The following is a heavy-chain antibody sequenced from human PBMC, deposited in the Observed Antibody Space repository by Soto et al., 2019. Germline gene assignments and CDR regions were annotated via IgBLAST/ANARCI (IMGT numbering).Heavy chain of an antibody. D-gene: IGHD3-9*01. V-gene: IGHV3-23*01. CDR2: ISGSGGST. J-gene: IGHJ5*02. CDR3: AKDPLWAPVDSGVEYNWFDP. CDR1: GFTFSSYA. Sequence: PGGSLRLSCAASGFTFSSYAMSWVRQAPGKGLEWVSAISGSGGSTYYADSVKGRFTISRDNSKNTLYLQMNSLRAEDTAVYYCAKDPLWAPVDSGVEYNWFDPWGQGTLVTVSS.